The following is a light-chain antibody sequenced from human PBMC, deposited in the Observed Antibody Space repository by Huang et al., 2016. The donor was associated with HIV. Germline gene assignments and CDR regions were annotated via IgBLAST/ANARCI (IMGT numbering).Light chain of an antibody. Sequence: EIMMTQSPATLSVSPGGRATLSCRASQNVRNNLAWYQQKTGQAPRLLIYDTSTRASGIPARFSGSGSGTEFTLTISGLQSEDVAFYYCQQYDNWPPGLTFGGGTKIEI. CDR1: QNVRNN. V-gene: IGKV3D-15*01. J-gene: IGKJ4*01. CDR3: QQYDNWPPGLT. CDR2: DTS.